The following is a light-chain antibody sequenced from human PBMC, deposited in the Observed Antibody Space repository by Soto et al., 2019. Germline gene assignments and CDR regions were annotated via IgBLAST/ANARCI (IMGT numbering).Light chain of an antibody. J-gene: IGKJ4*01. Sequence: EIVLTQSPATLSLSTGVRATLSCRARQSVSSYLAWYQQKPGQAPRLLIYDASNRATGIPARFSGSGSGTDFTLSISSLDPEDFAVYYCQQRSNWPFTFGGGTKAEIK. CDR2: DAS. CDR3: QQRSNWPFT. V-gene: IGKV3-11*01. CDR1: QSVSSY.